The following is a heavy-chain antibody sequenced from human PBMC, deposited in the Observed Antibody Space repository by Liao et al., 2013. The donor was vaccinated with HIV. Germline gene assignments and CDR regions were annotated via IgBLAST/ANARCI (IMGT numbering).Heavy chain of an antibody. CDR3: ATDIGACPTCYKWFDP. J-gene: IGHJ5*02. CDR2: INISGST. V-gene: IGHV4-4*07. Sequence: QVQLQESGPGLVKPSETLSLTCTVSGGSISSYYWSWIRQSAGKGLEWIGRINISGSTNYNPSLKSRVTMSVDTSKNQFSLKLSSVTAADTAVYYCATDIGACPTCYKWFDPWGQGTLVTVSS. D-gene: IGHD2-2*02. CDR1: GGSISSYY.